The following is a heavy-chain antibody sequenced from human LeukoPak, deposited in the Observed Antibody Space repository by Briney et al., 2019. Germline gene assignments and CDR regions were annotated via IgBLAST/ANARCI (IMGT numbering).Heavy chain of an antibody. CDR3: ASDLNWDSH. J-gene: IGHJ4*02. V-gene: IGHV3-7*01. CDR2: ISPDGREK. Sequence: GGSLRLSCSASGFTFSNFWMTWVRQAPGKGLECLANISPDGREKYYMDSVKGRFTISRDNTKNSLYLQMTSLRAEDTAVYYCASDLNWDSHWGQGTLVTVSS. D-gene: IGHD1-26*01. CDR1: GFTFSNFW.